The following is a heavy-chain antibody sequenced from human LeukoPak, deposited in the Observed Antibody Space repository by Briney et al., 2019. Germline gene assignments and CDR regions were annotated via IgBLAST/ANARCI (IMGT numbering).Heavy chain of an antibody. D-gene: IGHD7-27*01. J-gene: IGHJ4*02. Sequence: GASVKVSCKASRYAFTGYYMHWVRQAPGQGLEWMGWINPNSGATNYAQKFQDRVTMTRDTSISTAYMELSRLRSDDTAVYFCARDPPPTGDGYFDYWGQGTLVTVSS. CDR3: ARDPPPTGDGYFDY. CDR2: INPNSGAT. V-gene: IGHV1-2*02. CDR1: RYAFTGYY.